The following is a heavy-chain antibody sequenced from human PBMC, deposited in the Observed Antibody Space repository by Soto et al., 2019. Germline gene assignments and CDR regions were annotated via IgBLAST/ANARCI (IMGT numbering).Heavy chain of an antibody. CDR2: ITGDGKAT. CDR3: AKITRS. CDR1: SLRFGSSA. D-gene: IGHD3-16*01. J-gene: IGHJ5*02. V-gene: IGHV3-23*01. Sequence: GGSLRLSCVASSLRFGSSAMTWVRQAPGKGLEWISSITGDGKATYYADSVKGRFSISRDISTNTVYLQMNSLRAEDTATYFCAKITRSWGQGTLVTVSS.